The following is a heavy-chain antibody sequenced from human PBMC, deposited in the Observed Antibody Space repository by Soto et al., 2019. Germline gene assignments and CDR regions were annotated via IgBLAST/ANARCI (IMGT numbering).Heavy chain of an antibody. D-gene: IGHD6-19*01. V-gene: IGHV6-1*01. CDR1: GDSVSSNSAA. Sequence: QTLSLTCAISGDSVSSNSAAWNWIRQAPSRGLEWLGRTYYRSKWYNDYAVSVKSRITINPDTSKNQFSLQLNSVTPEDTAVYYCARVGLKLQWLVPENYYYGMDVWGQGTTVTVSS. J-gene: IGHJ6*02. CDR2: TYYRSKWYN. CDR3: ARVGLKLQWLVPENYYYGMDV.